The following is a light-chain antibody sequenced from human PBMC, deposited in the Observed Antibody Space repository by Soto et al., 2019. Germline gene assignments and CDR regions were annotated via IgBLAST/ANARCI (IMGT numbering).Light chain of an antibody. Sequence: DNKMSQSPSTPSAHVGDGVTFTCRASQSSSNRLAWYQQKPGEAPNYLIYNAPTLDSGAPSRFSDIGSGTEFTLSISRRQPDDFATYACQQYNSYPGTFGQGTKVDNK. V-gene: IGKV1-5*01. CDR2: NAP. CDR3: QQYNSYPGT. J-gene: IGKJ1*01. CDR1: QSSSNR.